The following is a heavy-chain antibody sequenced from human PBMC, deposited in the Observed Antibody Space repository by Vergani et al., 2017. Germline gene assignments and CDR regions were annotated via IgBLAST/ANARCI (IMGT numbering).Heavy chain of an antibody. Sequence: EVHLLESGGGLVQSGGSLRLSCAASGFTFSNSAVSWVRQAPGRGLAWVSSISSPGLSTYYADSVKGRFSISRDNSKNTVFRQRHSLRAEDTAIYYCVKEKIDLGSYFFDSWGHGILVTVSS. J-gene: IGHJ4*01. CDR3: VKEKIDLGSYFFDS. CDR1: GFTFSNSA. V-gene: IGHV3-23*01. D-gene: IGHD2/OR15-2a*01. CDR2: ISSPGLST.